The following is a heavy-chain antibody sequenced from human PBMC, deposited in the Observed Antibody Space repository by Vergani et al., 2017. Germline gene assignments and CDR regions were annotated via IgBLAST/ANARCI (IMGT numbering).Heavy chain of an antibody. CDR1: GFTLSNYD. D-gene: IGHD3-16*01. CDR2: IQFDGSNQ. CDR3: AKHFRVWGIDY. V-gene: IGHV3-30*02. J-gene: IGHJ4*02. Sequence: QVQLVESGGGVVQRGGSLRLSCATSGFTLSNYDMQWIRQGPGKGLEFVAFIQFDGSNQYYADSVKGRFTLSRDFSKDTLYLQMNSLRTDDTATYYCAKHFRVWGIDYWVEGTQVSDSS.